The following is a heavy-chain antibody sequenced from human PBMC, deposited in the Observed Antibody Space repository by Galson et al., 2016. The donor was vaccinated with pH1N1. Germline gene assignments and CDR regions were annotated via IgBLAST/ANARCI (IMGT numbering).Heavy chain of an antibody. CDR2: IMALFGTA. Sequence: VKVSCKASGVIFNSYGFSWVRQVPGQGPEWMGGIMALFGTATYAQKFQGRVTITMDERTSTAYMELSSLRSEDTAVYYCARPGGLYSGQDAFDIWGQGTVVTVSS. V-gene: IGHV1-69*05. CDR3: ARPGGLYSGQDAFDI. CDR1: GVIFNSYG. J-gene: IGHJ3*02. D-gene: IGHD3-10*01.